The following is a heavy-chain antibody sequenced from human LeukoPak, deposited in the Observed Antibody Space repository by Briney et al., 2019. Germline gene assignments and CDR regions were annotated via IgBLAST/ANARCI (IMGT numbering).Heavy chain of an antibody. CDR3: ARHQRSGFYGEAFDI. J-gene: IGHJ3*02. Sequence: PSETLRLTCTVSGGSISSYYGSWIRQPPGKGLEWIGYIYYSGSTNYNPSLKSRVTISVDTSKNQFSLKLSSVTAADTAVYYCARHQRSGFYGEAFDISGHGTMFTVSS. CDR1: GGSISSYY. CDR2: IYYSGST. D-gene: IGHD3-3*01. V-gene: IGHV4-59*08.